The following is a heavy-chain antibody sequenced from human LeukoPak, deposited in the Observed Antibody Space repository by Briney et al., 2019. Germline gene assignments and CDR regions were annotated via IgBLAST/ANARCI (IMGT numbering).Heavy chain of an antibody. D-gene: IGHD4-17*01. CDR2: IYPSGST. CDR1: AGSISNYY. Sequence: SETLSLTCTVSAGSISNYYWSWIRQPPGKGLEWIGRIYPSGSTNYNPSLKSRVTMSVDTSKNQFSLKLRSLTAADTAVYYCARRVNYGDYFDYWGQGTLVTVSS. J-gene: IGHJ4*02. CDR3: ARRVNYGDYFDY. V-gene: IGHV4-4*07.